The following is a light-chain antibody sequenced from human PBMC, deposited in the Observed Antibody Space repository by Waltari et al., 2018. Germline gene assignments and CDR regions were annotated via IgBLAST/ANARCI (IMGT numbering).Light chain of an antibody. J-gene: IGLJ3*02. CDR2: LNTERSH. Sequence: QLVLTPSPSASASLGASVKLTCTLSSGYSGYAIAWHQQQPEKGPRYLMILNTERSHRRGDRIPDRFSGSSSGAERYLTIASLQSEDEADYYCQTWGANSWVFGGGTRLTVL. V-gene: IGLV4-69*01. CDR1: SGYSGYA. CDR3: QTWGANSWV.